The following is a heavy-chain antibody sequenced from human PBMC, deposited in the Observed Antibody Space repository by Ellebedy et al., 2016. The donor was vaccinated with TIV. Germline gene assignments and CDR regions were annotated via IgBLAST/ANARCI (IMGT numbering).Heavy chain of an antibody. J-gene: IGHJ3*01. V-gene: IGHV3-23*01. CDR3: AREGYTSGRCGAFGV. CDR1: GFTYRSYI. Sequence: PGGSLRLSCAMSGFTYRSYILHWVRQAPGKGLEWVSALSTIDGSTYYADSVKGRFTISGDNSRNTVHLEMHGLRAEDTATYFCAREGYTSGRCGAFGVWGQGTMVTVSS. D-gene: IGHD6-19*01. CDR2: LSTIDGST.